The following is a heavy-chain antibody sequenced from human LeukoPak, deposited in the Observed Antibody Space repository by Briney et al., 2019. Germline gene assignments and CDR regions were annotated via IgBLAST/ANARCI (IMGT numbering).Heavy chain of an antibody. V-gene: IGHV3-30-3*01. CDR1: GFIFSSYA. J-gene: IGHJ4*02. D-gene: IGHD3-16*01. CDR2: ISYDGSNK. CDR3: ARDIDGSEGGFDY. Sequence: GGSLRLSCAASGFIFSSYAMHWVRRAPGKGLEWVAVISYDGSNKYYADSVKGRFTISRDNSKNTLYLQMNSLRAEDTAVYYCARDIDGSEGGFDYWGQGTLVTVSS.